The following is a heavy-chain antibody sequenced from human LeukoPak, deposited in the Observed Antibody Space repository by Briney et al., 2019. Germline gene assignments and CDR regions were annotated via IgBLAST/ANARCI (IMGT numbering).Heavy chain of an antibody. Sequence: SVKVSCKASGCTFSSYAISWVRQAPGQGLEWMGRIIPNLGIANYAQKFQGRVTITADKSTSTAYMELSSLRSEDTAVYYCARELEVRFSYFDYWGQGTLVTVSS. CDR3: ARELEVRFSYFDY. D-gene: IGHD1-7*01. CDR1: GCTFSSYA. V-gene: IGHV1-69*04. CDR2: IIPNLGIA. J-gene: IGHJ4*02.